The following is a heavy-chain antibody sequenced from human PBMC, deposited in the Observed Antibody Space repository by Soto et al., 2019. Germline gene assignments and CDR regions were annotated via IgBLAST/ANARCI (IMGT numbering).Heavy chain of an antibody. Sequence: EVQLLESGGGLVQPGGSLRLSCASSGFTFSSYGMTWVRRPPGKGLEWVSAISGSGAATYYADSVQGRFTISIDNSNNTLYLQMNSLRAEDTAVYSCAKVLYGVVTYFDSWGQGTLVTVSS. V-gene: IGHV3-23*01. CDR3: AKVLYGVVTYFDS. CDR2: ISGSGAAT. CDR1: GFTFSSYG. D-gene: IGHD3-3*01. J-gene: IGHJ4*02.